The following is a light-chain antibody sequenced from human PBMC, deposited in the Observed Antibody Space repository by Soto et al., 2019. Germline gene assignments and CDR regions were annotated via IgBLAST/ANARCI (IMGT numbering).Light chain of an antibody. V-gene: IGLV2-8*01. Sequence: QSVLTQPASVSGSPGQSITISCTGTSSDVGRYNLVSWYQHHPGKAPKLMIYEVSKRPSGVPDRFSGSKSGNTASLTVSGLQAEDEADYYCSSYAGSNNLVFGGGTKVTVL. CDR2: EVS. CDR1: SSDVGRYNL. J-gene: IGLJ2*01. CDR3: SSYAGSNNLV.